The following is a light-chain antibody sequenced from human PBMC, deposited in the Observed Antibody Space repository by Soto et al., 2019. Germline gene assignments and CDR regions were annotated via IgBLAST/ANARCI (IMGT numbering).Light chain of an antibody. J-gene: IGLJ2*01. V-gene: IGLV1-44*01. CDR3: EAWDGSLNTIL. CDR1: SSNIGNNI. Sequence: QSVLTQPPSESGTPGQRVTISCSGSSSNIGNNIVNWYQQLPGTAPKLLIYSNNQRPSGVPDRFSGSKSGASASLAISGLQSEDEADYYCEAWDGSLNTILFGGGTKLTVL. CDR2: SNN.